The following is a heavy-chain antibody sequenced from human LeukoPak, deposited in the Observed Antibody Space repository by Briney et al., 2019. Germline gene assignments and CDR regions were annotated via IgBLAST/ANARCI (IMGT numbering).Heavy chain of an antibody. CDR3: SRENGAFSPFGY. D-gene: IGHD2-8*01. V-gene: IGHV4-4*02. J-gene: IGHJ4*02. CDR1: GGTISNTNW. CDR2: ISLTGLT. Sequence: SGTLSLTCGVSGGTISNTNWWSLVRQPPGQVLEWIGVISLTGLTNYNPSLESRVSVSLDKSKNQLPLNLTSVTAADTAVYYCSRENGAFSPFGYWGQGTLVTVPS.